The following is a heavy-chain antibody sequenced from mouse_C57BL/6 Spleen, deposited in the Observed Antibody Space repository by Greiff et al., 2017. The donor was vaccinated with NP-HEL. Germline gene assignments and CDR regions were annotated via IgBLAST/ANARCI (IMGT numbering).Heavy chain of an antibody. D-gene: IGHD3-2*02. V-gene: IGHV1-69*01. CDR1: GYTFTSYW. Sequence: HVQLQQPGAELVMPGASVKLSCKASGYTFTSYWMHWVKQRPGQGLEWIGEIDPSDSYTNYNQKFKGKSTLTVDKSSSTAYMQLSSLTSEDSAVYYCASRDSSGYGYYAMDYWGQGTSVTVSS. J-gene: IGHJ4*01. CDR3: ASRDSSGYGYYAMDY. CDR2: IDPSDSYT.